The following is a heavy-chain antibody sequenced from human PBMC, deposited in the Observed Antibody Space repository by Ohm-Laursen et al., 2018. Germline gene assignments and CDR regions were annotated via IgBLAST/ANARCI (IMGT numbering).Heavy chain of an antibody. V-gene: IGHV4-59*08. CDR2: IYYSGST. J-gene: IGHJ4*02. D-gene: IGHD3-16*01. Sequence: GTLSLTYTVSGGSISSYYWSWIRQPPGKGLEWIGYIYYSGSTNYNPSLKSRVTISVDTSKNQFSLKLSSVTAADTAVYYCARHMGRDYFDYWGQGTLVTVSS. CDR1: GGSISSYY. CDR3: ARHMGRDYFDY.